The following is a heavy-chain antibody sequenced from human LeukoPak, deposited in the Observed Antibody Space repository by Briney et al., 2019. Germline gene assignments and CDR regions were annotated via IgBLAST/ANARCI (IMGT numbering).Heavy chain of an antibody. CDR3: ARDRWYDASGSYRTEYSFDS. CDR2: CYYTGIT. D-gene: IGHD3-3*01. V-gene: IGHV4-59*12. CDR1: GFTFSSYA. J-gene: IGHJ4*02. Sequence: GSLRLSCAASGFTFSSYAMSWVRQAPGKGLEWIGNCYYTGITYYNPSLKSRVIISLDTSKNQFSLKLSSVTAADTAVYFCARDRWYDASGSYRTEYSFDSWGQGTLVTVSS.